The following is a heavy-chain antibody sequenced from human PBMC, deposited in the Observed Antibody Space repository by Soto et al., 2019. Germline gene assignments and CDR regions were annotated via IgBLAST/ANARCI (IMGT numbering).Heavy chain of an antibody. CDR3: AAGVGGYSYGLARH. Sequence: GASVKVSCKASGYTFTCYYMHWVRQAPGQGLEWMGWISAYNSNTNYAQKVQGRVTISRDMSTSTAYMGLSSLRPEDTAVYYCAAGVGGYSYGLARHWGPGTRVTVSS. CDR2: ISAYNSNT. CDR1: GYTFTCYY. D-gene: IGHD5-18*01. V-gene: IGHV1-2*02. J-gene: IGHJ4*02.